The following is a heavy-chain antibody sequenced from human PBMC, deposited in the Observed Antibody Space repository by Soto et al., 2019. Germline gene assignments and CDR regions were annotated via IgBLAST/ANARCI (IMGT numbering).Heavy chain of an antibody. CDR2: VIPIFGTP. CDR3: ARSQGGSSSLDIYYYYYYGMDV. J-gene: IGHJ6*02. CDR1: GGTFSTYA. V-gene: IGHV1-69*01. Sequence: QVQLVQSGAEVKKPGSSVKVSCKAPGGTFSTYAISWVRQAPGQGLEWMGGVIPIFGTPKYAQKFQGRVTITADASTSTGYMELRSLRPAATAVYYWARSQGGSSSLDIYYYYYYGMDVWGQGTTVTVSS. D-gene: IGHD2-15*01.